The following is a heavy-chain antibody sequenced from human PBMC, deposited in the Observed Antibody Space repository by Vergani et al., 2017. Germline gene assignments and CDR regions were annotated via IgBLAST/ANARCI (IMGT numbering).Heavy chain of an antibody. D-gene: IGHD5-12*01. CDR2: ISWNSGSI. J-gene: IGHJ4*02. CDR1: GFTFDDYA. CDR3: ARVSGSGSDY. V-gene: IGHV3-9*01. Sequence: EVQLVESGGGLVQPGRSLRLSCAASGFTFDDYAMHWVRQAPGKGLEWVSGISWNSGSIGYADSVKGRFTISRDNAKNSLYLQMNSLRAEDTAVYYCARVSGSGSDYWGQGTLVTVSS.